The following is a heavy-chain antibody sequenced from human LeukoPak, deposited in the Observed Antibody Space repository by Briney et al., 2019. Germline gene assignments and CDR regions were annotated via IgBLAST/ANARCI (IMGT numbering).Heavy chain of an antibody. J-gene: IGHJ6*02. CDR3: AKACVPPYYCGMDV. V-gene: IGHV3-30*18. CDR2: ISYDGSNK. CDR1: GFTFSSYG. Sequence: GGSLRLSCAACGFTFSSYGMHLVRQAPGKGLEWVAVISYDGSNKYYADSVKGRFTISRDNSKNTLYLQMNSLRAEDTAVYYCAKACVPPYYCGMDVWGQGTTVTVSS. D-gene: IGHD2-2*01.